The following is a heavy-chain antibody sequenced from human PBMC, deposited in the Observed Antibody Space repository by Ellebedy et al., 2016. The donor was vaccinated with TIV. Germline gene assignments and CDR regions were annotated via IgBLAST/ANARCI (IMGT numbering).Heavy chain of an antibody. J-gene: IGHJ4*02. Sequence: ASVKVSCXASGYTFTSYDINWVRQATGQGLEWMGWMNPNSGDTGYAQKFQGRIVMTRNTSISAAYMELTSLRSDDTAVYYCARAASSSWSWGQGTLVSVSS. CDR1: GYTFTSYD. CDR3: ARAASSSWS. D-gene: IGHD2-2*01. V-gene: IGHV1-8*01. CDR2: MNPNSGDT.